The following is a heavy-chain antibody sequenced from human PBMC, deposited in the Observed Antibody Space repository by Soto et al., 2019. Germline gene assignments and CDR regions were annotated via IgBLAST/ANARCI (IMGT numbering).Heavy chain of an antibody. CDR3: ASITGDRRDYYYYGMDV. D-gene: IGHD7-27*01. J-gene: IGHJ6*02. V-gene: IGHV1-69*06. Sequence: SVKVSCKASGGTFSSYAISWVRQAPGQGLEWMGGIIPIFGTANYAQKFQGRVTITADKSTSTAYMELSSLRSEDTAVYYCASITGDRRDYYYYGMDVWGQGTTVTVSS. CDR1: GGTFSSYA. CDR2: IIPIFGTA.